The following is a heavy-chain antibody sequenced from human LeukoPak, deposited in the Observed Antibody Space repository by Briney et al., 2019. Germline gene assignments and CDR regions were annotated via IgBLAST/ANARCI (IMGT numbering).Heavy chain of an antibody. J-gene: IGHJ4*02. CDR1: GGSISSYY. CDR2: IYYSGST. Sequence: SETLSLICTVSGGSISSYYWSWIRQPPGKGLEWIGYIYYSGSTNYNPSLKSRVTISVDTSKNQFSLKLSSVTAADTAVYYCARHSSGWSYYFDYWGQGTLVTVSS. V-gene: IGHV4-59*08. CDR3: ARHSSGWSYYFDY. D-gene: IGHD6-19*01.